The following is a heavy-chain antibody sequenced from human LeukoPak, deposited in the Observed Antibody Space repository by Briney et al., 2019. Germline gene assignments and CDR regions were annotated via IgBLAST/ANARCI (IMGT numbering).Heavy chain of an antibody. CDR3: ARSRPDAYCSSTSCPYYYMDV. Sequence: GGSLRLSCAASGFTFSSYSMNWVRQAPGKGLERVSYISSSSSTIYYADSVKGRFTISRDNAKNSLYLQMNSLRAEDAAVYYCARSRPDAYCSSTSCPYYYMDVWGKGTTVTVSS. CDR2: ISSSSSTI. V-gene: IGHV3-48*04. CDR1: GFTFSSYS. J-gene: IGHJ6*03. D-gene: IGHD2-2*01.